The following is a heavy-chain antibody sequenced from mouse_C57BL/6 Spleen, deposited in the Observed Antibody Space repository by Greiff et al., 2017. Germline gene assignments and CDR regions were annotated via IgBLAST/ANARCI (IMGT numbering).Heavy chain of an antibody. J-gene: IGHJ3*01. D-gene: IGHD1-1*01. Sequence: VQVVESGPELVKPGASVKISCKASGYAFSSSWMNWVKQRPGKGLEWIGRIYPGDGDTNYNGKFKGKATLTADKSSSTAYMQLSSLTSEDSAVYFCARYYGSSSAWFAYWGQGTLVTVSA. CDR3: ARYYGSSSAWFAY. CDR1: GYAFSSSW. CDR2: IYPGDGDT. V-gene: IGHV1-82*01.